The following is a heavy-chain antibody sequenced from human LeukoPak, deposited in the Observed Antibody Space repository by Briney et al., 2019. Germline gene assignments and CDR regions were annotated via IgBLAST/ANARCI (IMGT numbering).Heavy chain of an antibody. Sequence: PSETLSLTCTVSGGSITSGGHYWSWIRQHPGKGLEWIGYIYYSGTTYYNPSLRSRVTISVDTSKNQFSLKLNSVTAADTAVYYCARDRYGGYDFDYWGQGTLVTVSS. J-gene: IGHJ4*02. CDR2: IYYSGTT. CDR1: GGSITSGGHY. D-gene: IGHD5-12*01. CDR3: ARDRYGGYDFDY. V-gene: IGHV4-31*03.